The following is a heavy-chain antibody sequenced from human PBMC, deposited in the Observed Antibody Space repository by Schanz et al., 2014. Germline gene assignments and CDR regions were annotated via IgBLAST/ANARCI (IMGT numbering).Heavy chain of an antibody. Sequence: QVQLVQSWAEVKGPGASVKVSCKASGYTFTSYGINWVRQAPGQGLEWMGWISAYNGNTNYAQKLQGRVTFTADKSTSTAYMELSSLKSEDTAVYCCARGPLGTSPWGQGTLVTVSS. CDR3: ARGPLGTSP. D-gene: IGHD5-12*01. CDR1: GYTFTSYG. CDR2: ISAYNGNT. V-gene: IGHV1-18*01. J-gene: IGHJ5*02.